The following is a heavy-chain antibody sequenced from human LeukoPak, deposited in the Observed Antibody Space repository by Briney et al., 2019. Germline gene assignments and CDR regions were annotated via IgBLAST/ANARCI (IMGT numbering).Heavy chain of an antibody. V-gene: IGHV3-49*04. Sequence: PGGSLILSCTASGFTFGDYAMSWVRQAPGKGLEWVGFIRSKAYGGTTEYAASVKGRFTISRDDSKSIAYLQMNSLKTEDTAVYYCTRGGSGAVVPAAIAYWGQGTLVTVSS. D-gene: IGHD2-2*01. CDR1: GFTFGDYA. CDR2: IRSKAYGGTT. J-gene: IGHJ4*02. CDR3: TRGGSGAVVPAAIAY.